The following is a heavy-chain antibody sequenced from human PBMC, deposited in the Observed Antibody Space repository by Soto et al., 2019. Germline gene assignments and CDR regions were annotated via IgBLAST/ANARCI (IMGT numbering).Heavy chain of an antibody. V-gene: IGHV4-4*07. J-gene: IGHJ5*02. CDR1: GGSITSYY. CDR3: TRSGRQGWFDP. D-gene: IGHD6-19*01. Sequence: SETLSLTCTVSGGSITSYYWNWIRQPAGKGLEWIGRIYTTGSTNYNPSLKSRVTMSVDTSKNRFSLKLSSVTAADTAVYYCTRSGRQGWFDPWGQGALVTVSS. CDR2: IYTTGST.